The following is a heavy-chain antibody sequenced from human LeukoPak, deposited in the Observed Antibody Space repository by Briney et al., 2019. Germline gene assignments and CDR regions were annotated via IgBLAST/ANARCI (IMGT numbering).Heavy chain of an antibody. CDR2: NYYSGSN. CDR3: ARDRGYYGSGSYSQGSYFDY. D-gene: IGHD3-10*01. CDR1: GGSVSSGSYY. J-gene: IGHJ4*02. V-gene: IGHV4-61*01. Sequence: SETLSLTCTVSGGSVSSGSYYWSWIRQPPGKGLEWIGYNYYSGSNNYNPSLESRVTISVDTSKNQFSLTLTSVTAADTAVYYRARDRGYYGSGSYSQGSYFDYWGQGSLVTVSS.